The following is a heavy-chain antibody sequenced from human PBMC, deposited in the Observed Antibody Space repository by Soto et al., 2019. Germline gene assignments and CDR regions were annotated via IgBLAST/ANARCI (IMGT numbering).Heavy chain of an antibody. CDR1: GFTFSDYY. CDR3: ARLRASSWYMGGYVDS. CDR2: IVTSSAYT. Sequence: QVQLVESGGGLVKPGGSLRLSCEASGFTFSDYYMTWIRQAPGKALEYVSYIVTSSAYTNSADSVKGRFTISRDNAKNSLYLQMNNLRAEDTAVYYCARLRASSWYMGGYVDSWGLGTLVTVSS. V-gene: IGHV3-11*06. J-gene: IGHJ5*01. D-gene: IGHD6-13*01.